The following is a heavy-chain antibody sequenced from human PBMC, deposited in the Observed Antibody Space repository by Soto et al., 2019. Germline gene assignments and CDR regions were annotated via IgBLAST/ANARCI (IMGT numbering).Heavy chain of an antibody. CDR3: ARGDGSGSYLYYYYGMDV. CDR1: GGTFSSYA. D-gene: IGHD3-10*01. Sequence: GASVKVSCKASGGTFSSYAISWVRQAPGQGLEWMGGIIPIFGTANYAQKFQGRVTITADESTSTAYMELSSLRSEDTAVYYCARGDGSGSYLYYYYGMDVWGQGTTVTVSS. CDR2: IIPIFGTA. J-gene: IGHJ6*02. V-gene: IGHV1-69*13.